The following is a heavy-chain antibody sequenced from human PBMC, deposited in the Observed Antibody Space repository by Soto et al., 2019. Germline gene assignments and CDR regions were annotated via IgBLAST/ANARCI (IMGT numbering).Heavy chain of an antibody. CDR1: GFTFSSYA. V-gene: IGHV3-64D*06. D-gene: IGHD5-12*01. CDR2: IRGNGDPP. J-gene: IGHJ4*02. Sequence: GGSLRLSCSASGFTFSSYAMHWVRQAPGKGLEYVSGIRGNGDPPFYADSVKGRFTISRDNSKNTLYLQMSSLSADDTAVYYCVKSRGGNNFDFFDWGQGALVTVSS. CDR3: VKSRGGNNFDFFD.